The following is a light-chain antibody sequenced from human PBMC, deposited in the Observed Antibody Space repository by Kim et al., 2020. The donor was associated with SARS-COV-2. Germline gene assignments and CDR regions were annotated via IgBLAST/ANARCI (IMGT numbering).Light chain of an antibody. CDR3: CSYAGSSTSVV. J-gene: IGLJ2*01. Sequence: LPASVSGSPGQSITISCTGTSSDVGSYNLVSWYQQHPGKAPKLMIYEVSKRPSEVSNRFSGSKSGNTASLTISGLQAEDEADYYCCSYAGSSTSVVFGGGTQLTVL. V-gene: IGLV2-23*02. CDR1: SSDVGSYNL. CDR2: EVS.